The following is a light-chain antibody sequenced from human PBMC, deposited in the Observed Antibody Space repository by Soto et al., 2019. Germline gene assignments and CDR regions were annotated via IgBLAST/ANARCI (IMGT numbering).Light chain of an antibody. CDR3: LQHNSYPWT. V-gene: IGKV1-39*01. Sequence: DIQMTQSPSSLSASVGDRVTITRRASQSISSYLNWYQQKPGKAPKLLIYAASSLQSGVPSRFSGSGSGTDFTLTISSLQPEDFATYYCLQHNSYPWTFGQGTKVDIK. CDR2: AAS. CDR1: QSISSY. J-gene: IGKJ1*01.